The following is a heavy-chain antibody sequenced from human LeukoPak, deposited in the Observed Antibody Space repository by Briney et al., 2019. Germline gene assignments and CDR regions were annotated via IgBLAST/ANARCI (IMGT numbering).Heavy chain of an antibody. Sequence: GASLKVSCKASGYTFTSYGLSWVRQAPGQGLEWMGWINPNGCVTNYTQKFQGRVTMTRDTCIVTAYMVLRRLRSDDTAVYYCARDGGDGYNFFYWGQGTLVTVSS. CDR1: GYTFTSYG. CDR3: ARDGGDGYNFFY. V-gene: IGHV1-2*02. CDR2: INPNGCVT. J-gene: IGHJ4*02. D-gene: IGHD5-24*01.